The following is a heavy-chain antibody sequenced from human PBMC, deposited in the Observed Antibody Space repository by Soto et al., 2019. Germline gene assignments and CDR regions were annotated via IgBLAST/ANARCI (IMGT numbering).Heavy chain of an antibody. D-gene: IGHD4-17*01. CDR2: ISYDGSNK. CDR1: GFTFSSYG. J-gene: IGHJ4*02. V-gene: IGHV3-30*18. CDR3: AKEEGDDYGDYFDY. Sequence: GGSLRLSCAASGFTFSSYGMHWVRQAPGKGLEWVAVISYDGSNKYYADSVKGRFTISRDNSKNTLYLQMNSLRAEDTAVYYCAKEEGDDYGDYFDYWGQGTLVTVSS.